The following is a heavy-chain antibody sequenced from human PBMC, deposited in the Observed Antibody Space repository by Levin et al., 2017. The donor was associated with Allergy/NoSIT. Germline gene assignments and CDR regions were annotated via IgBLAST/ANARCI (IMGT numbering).Heavy chain of an antibody. CDR3: ARVRPGYSSSLFYFDY. CDR1: GFTFSSYS. Sequence: GESLKISCAASGFTFSSYSMNWVRQAPGKGLKWVSSISNSGHYIYYADSVKGRFTISRDNAKNSLYLQMNSLRAEDTAVYYCARVRPGYSSSLFYFDYWGQGTLVTVSS. V-gene: IGHV3-21*01. J-gene: IGHJ4*02. D-gene: IGHD6-13*01. CDR2: ISNSGHYI.